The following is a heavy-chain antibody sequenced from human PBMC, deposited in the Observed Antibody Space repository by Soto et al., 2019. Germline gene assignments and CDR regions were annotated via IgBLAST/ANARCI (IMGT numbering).Heavy chain of an antibody. D-gene: IGHD6-19*01. V-gene: IGHV1-3*01. CDR3: ARLPGVAVADHYYYGMDV. Sequence: ASVKVSCKASGYAFTSYAMHWVRQAPGQRLEWMGWINAGNGITKYAQKFQGRVTITRDTSTSTAYMELSSLRSEDTAVYYCARLPGVAVADHYYYGMDVWGQGTTVTVSS. CDR2: INAGNGIT. CDR1: GYAFTSYA. J-gene: IGHJ6*02.